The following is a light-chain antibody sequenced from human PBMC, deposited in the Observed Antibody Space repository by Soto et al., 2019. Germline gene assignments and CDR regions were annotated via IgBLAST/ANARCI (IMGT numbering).Light chain of an antibody. CDR1: SGHSSNA. CDR3: QTWGTGFHV. CDR2: VNSDGSH. V-gene: IGLV4-69*02. Sequence: QPVLTQSPSASASLGASVKLTCTLSSGHSSNAIAWHQQQPEKGPRYLMKVNSDGSHSKGYGIPDRFSGSSSGAERYLTVSSLQSEDEADYYCQTWGTGFHVFGTGTKLPVL. J-gene: IGLJ1*01.